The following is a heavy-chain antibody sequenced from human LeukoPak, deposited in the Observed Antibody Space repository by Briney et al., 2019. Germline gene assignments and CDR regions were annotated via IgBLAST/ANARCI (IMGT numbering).Heavy chain of an antibody. V-gene: IGHV3-30-3*01. J-gene: IGHJ4*02. D-gene: IGHD3-16*01. Sequence: GGSLRLSCAASGFTFSSYAMHWVRQAPGKGLEWVAVISYDGSNKYYADSVKGRFTISRDNSKNTLYLQMSSLRAEDTAVYYCARALGDTRFDYWGQGTLVTVSS. CDR1: GFTFSSYA. CDR2: ISYDGSNK. CDR3: ARALGDTRFDY.